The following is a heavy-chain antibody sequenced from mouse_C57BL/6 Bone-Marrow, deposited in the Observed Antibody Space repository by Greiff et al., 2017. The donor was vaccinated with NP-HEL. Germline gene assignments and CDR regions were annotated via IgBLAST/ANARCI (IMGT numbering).Heavy chain of an antibody. CDR3: AREVITTVVARGYAMDY. J-gene: IGHJ4*01. Sequence: DVMLVESGGGLVKPGGSLKLSCAASGFTFSSYAMSWVRQTPEKRLEWVATISDGGSYTYYPDNVKGRFTISRDNAKNNLYLQMSHLKSEDTAMYYCAREVITTVVARGYAMDYWGQGTSVTVSS. CDR2: ISDGGSYT. CDR1: GFTFSSYA. D-gene: IGHD1-1*01. V-gene: IGHV5-4*01.